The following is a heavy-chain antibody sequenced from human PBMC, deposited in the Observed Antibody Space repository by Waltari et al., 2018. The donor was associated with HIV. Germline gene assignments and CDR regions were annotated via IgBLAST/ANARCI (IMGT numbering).Heavy chain of an antibody. D-gene: IGHD3-9*01. Sequence: EVQLVESGGGLVQPGGSLRLSCAASGFTFTTYWMHWVRQVPGKGLVWVSLVNSDGSTTRYADSVKGRFTVSRDNSKNTLYLQMNSLRAEDTAVYYCTRTMTLTSDFDYWGQGTLVTVSA. V-gene: IGHV3-74*01. CDR1: GFTFTTYW. CDR3: TRTMTLTSDFDY. J-gene: IGHJ4*02. CDR2: VNSDGSTT.